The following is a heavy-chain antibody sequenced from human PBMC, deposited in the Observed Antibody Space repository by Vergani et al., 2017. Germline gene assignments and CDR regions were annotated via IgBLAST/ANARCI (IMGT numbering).Heavy chain of an antibody. Sequence: QVQLVQSGAEVKKPGSSVKVSCKASGGTFSSYAISWVRQAPGQGLEWMGGIIPIFGTANYAQKFQGRVTITADESTSTAYMELSSLRSEDTAVYYCARSLFGKWTNGVCYPSSLYYYYYMDVWGKGTTVTVSS. CDR3: ARSLFGKWTNGVCYPSSLYYYYYMDV. D-gene: IGHD2-8*01. CDR2: IIPIFGTA. V-gene: IGHV1-69*12. CDR1: GGTFSSYA. J-gene: IGHJ6*03.